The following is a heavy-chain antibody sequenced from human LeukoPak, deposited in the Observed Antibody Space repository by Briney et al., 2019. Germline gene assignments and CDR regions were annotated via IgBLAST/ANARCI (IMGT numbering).Heavy chain of an antibody. Sequence: GGSLRLSCTASGFFFSNSWMSWVRQAPGKGLEWVANMKQDGREKYYVDSVKGRFTVSRDNAKNSLYLQMNSLRAEDTAVYYCATGGGSGRYGFPFDCWGQGTLVTVSS. J-gene: IGHJ4*02. V-gene: IGHV3-7*01. D-gene: IGHD6-19*01. CDR2: MKQDGREK. CDR1: GFFFSNSW. CDR3: ATGGGSGRYGFPFDC.